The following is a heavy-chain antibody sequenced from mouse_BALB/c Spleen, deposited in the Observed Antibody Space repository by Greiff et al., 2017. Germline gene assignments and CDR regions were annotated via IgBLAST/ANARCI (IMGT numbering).Heavy chain of an antibody. CDR3: ARDPSYGSRSYYYAMDY. CDR1: GFSLTSYG. Sequence: QVQLKESGPGLVAPSQSLSITCTVSGFSLTSYGVHWVRQPPGKGLEWLGVIWAGGSTNYNSALMSRLSISKDNSKSQVFLKMNSLQTDDTAMYYCARDPSYGSRSYYYAMDYWGQGTSVTVSS. J-gene: IGHJ4*01. D-gene: IGHD1-1*01. CDR2: IWAGGST. V-gene: IGHV2-9*02.